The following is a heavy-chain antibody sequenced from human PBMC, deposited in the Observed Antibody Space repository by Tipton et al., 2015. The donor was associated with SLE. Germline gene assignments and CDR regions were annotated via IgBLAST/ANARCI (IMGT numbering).Heavy chain of an antibody. J-gene: IGHJ3*02. Sequence: TLSLTCAVSGGSIRSSNWWSWVRQPPGKGLEWIGEIYHSGSTNYNPSLKSRVTISVDKSKNQFSLKLSSVTAADTAVYYCARGTFPAAGAFDIWGQGTMVTVSS. CDR1: GGSIRSSNW. V-gene: IGHV4-4*02. CDR3: ARGTFPAAGAFDI. CDR2: IYHSGST. D-gene: IGHD2-2*01.